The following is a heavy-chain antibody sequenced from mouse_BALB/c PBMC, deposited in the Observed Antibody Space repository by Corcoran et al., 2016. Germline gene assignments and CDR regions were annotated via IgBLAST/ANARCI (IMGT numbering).Heavy chain of an antibody. CDR2: IYPYNDDT. D-gene: IGHD2-2*01. Sequence: EVQLQQSGPELVKPGATVKMSCKASGYTFTSDVMHWVKQKPGQGLEWIGYIYPYNDDTKHNEEFKGKATLTSDKYSSTAYMELNSLTSEDSAVYYCAREVPGGYPFDYWGQGTTLTVSS. J-gene: IGHJ2*01. V-gene: IGHV1S136*01. CDR3: AREVPGGYPFDY. CDR1: GYTFTSDV.